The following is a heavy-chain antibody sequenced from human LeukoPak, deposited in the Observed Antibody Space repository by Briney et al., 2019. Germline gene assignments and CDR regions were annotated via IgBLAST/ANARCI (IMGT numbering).Heavy chain of an antibody. CDR2: IYHSGST. Sequence: SETLSLTCAVSGYSISSGYYWGWIRQPPGKGLEWIGSIYHSGSTYYNPSLKSRVTISVDTSKNQFSLKLSSVTAADTTVYYCASXEGATXXXDYWGQG. J-gene: IGHJ4*02. CDR3: ASXEGATXXXDY. V-gene: IGHV4-38-2*01. D-gene: IGHD1-26*01. CDR1: GYSISSGYY.